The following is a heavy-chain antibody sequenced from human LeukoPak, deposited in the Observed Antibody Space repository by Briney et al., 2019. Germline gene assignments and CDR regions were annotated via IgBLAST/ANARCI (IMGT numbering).Heavy chain of an antibody. V-gene: IGHV4-34*01. CDR2: INHSGHP. CDR3: ARVALGDPYYFDY. CDR1: GGSFSDYY. Sequence: SETLSLTCAVYGGSFSDYYWSWIRQPPGKGLEWIGEINHSGHPNYSPSLKSRVTISVDASKKQFSLQLSSVTAADTAIYYCARVALGDPYYFDYWGQGTLVTVSS. D-gene: IGHD3-10*01. J-gene: IGHJ4*02.